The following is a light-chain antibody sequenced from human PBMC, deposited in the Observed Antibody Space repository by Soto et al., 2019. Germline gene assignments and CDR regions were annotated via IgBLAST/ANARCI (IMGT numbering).Light chain of an antibody. V-gene: IGLV2-14*01. Sequence: QSALTQPASVSGSPGQSITISCSGSTSDVGNGFDSVSWYQQHPGKAPKLIIYEVTNRPSGVSNRFSGSKSGNTASLTISGLQAEDEADYYCSSYTTSSTRVFGPGTKLTVL. CDR1: TSDVGNGFDS. CDR3: SSYTTSSTRV. J-gene: IGLJ1*01. CDR2: EVT.